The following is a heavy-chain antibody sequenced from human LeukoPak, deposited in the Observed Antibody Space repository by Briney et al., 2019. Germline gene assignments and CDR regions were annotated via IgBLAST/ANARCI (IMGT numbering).Heavy chain of an antibody. CDR3: ARDFPYYYDSSGYPLDY. J-gene: IGHJ4*02. D-gene: IGHD3-22*01. CDR1: GFTFSSYS. Sequence: PGGSLRLSCAASGFTFSSYSMNWVRQAPGKGLEWVSSISSSSSYIYYADSVKGRFTISRDNAKNSLYLQMNSLRAEDTAVYYCARDFPYYYDSSGYPLDYWGQGTLVTVSS. V-gene: IGHV3-21*01. CDR2: ISSSSSYI.